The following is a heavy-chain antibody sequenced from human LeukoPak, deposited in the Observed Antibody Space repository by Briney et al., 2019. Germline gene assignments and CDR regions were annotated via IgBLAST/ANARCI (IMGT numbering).Heavy chain of an antibody. D-gene: IGHD1-1*01. CDR3: ARVWDWNDVDDY. V-gene: IGHV1-2*02. CDR2: ISPNSGGT. Sequence: GASVKVSCKASGYTFTGYYMHWVRQAPGQGLEWMGWISPNSGGTNYAQKFQGRVTMTRDTSTSTAYMELSRLRSDDTAVYYCARVWDWNDVDDYWGQGTLVTVSS. CDR1: GYTFTGYY. J-gene: IGHJ4*02.